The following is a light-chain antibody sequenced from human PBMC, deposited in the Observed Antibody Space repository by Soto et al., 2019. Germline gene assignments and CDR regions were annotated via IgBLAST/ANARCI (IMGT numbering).Light chain of an antibody. V-gene: IGKV3-15*01. J-gene: IGKJ1*01. CDR1: PSVSGN. CDR2: GAS. Sequence: EIVMTQSPDTLSVSPGERATLSCRASPSVSGNLAWYQQKPGQAPRLLIYGASTRATGIPARFSGSGSGTEFTLTISSMQYADFAVYYCQQYNNWPQTFGKRTKEQIK. CDR3: QQYNNWPQT.